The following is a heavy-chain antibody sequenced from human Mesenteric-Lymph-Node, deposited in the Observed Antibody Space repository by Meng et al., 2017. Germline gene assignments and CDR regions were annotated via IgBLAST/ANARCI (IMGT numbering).Heavy chain of an antibody. CDR3: ASLYGDSSVWYLDL. D-gene: IGHD4-17*01. Sequence: QWPLQESGPDLVKPSQTLSPTCTVSGGSISSGNHYWSWIRQHPGKGLEYIGYIYYSGSTYYNPSLKSRVIISVDTSKNQFSLRLNSVTAADTAVYYCASLYGDSSVWYLDLWGRGTLVTVSS. V-gene: IGHV4-31*03. CDR1: GGSISSGNHY. CDR2: IYYSGST. J-gene: IGHJ2*01.